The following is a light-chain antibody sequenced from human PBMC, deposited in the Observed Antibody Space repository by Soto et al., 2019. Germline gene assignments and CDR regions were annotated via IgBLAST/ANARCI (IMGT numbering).Light chain of an antibody. CDR3: SSYAGSNNLV. J-gene: IGLJ2*01. CDR1: SVDVGGYNY. CDR2: EVT. Sequence: LTQPPSASGAPGQSVASACTVTSVDVGGYNYVSWYQQPPGKAPKLMIYEVTKRPSGVPDRFSGSKSGSTASLTVSGLQAEDEADYYCSSYAGSNNLVFGGGTK. V-gene: IGLV2-8*01.